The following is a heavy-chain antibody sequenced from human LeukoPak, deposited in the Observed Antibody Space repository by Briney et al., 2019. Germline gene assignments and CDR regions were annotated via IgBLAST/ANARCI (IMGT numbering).Heavy chain of an antibody. J-gene: IGHJ4*02. D-gene: IGHD6-13*01. Sequence: PGGSLRLSCAASGSTFSVYAISWVRQAPGKGLEWVSAISGSGGNTYYADSVKGRFTISRDNSKNTLSLQMNSLRAEDTAVYYCARDGGNSWDYWGQGTLVTVSS. CDR3: ARDGGNSWDY. V-gene: IGHV3-23*01. CDR1: GSTFSVYA. CDR2: ISGSGGNT.